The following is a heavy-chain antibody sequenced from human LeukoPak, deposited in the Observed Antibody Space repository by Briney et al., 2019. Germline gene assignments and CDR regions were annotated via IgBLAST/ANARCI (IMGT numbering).Heavy chain of an antibody. CDR2: ISGYNGNT. Sequence: ASVKVSCKASGYIFSSYAISWVRQAPGQGLEWMGWISGYNGNTVYAEKFQGRVSMTTDTSTSTAYMELRSLRSDDTAVYYCARDHGSGSYYAYYYYMDVWGKGTTVTISS. D-gene: IGHD3-10*01. V-gene: IGHV1-18*01. J-gene: IGHJ6*03. CDR1: GYIFSSYA. CDR3: ARDHGSGSYYAYYYYMDV.